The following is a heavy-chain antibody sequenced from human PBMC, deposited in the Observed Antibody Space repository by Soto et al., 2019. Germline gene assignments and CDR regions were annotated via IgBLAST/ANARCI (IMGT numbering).Heavy chain of an antibody. CDR2: IGPESGAT. CDR3: AMYYYDSSGYSPPFDY. Sequence: ASVKVSCKASGYTFTGHYIHWVRQAPEQGPEWMGEIGPESGATRYAQKFQGRVTMTRDTSITTAYMELKNLSTDDTAVYYCAMYYYDSSGYSPPFDYWGQGTLVTVSS. V-gene: IGHV1-2*02. D-gene: IGHD3-22*01. J-gene: IGHJ4*02. CDR1: GYTFTGHY.